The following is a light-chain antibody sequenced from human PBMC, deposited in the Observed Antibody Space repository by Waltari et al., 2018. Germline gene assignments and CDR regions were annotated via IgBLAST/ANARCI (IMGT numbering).Light chain of an antibody. CDR3: CSHASGASPFIR. CDR2: EGN. Sequence: QSALTQPASVSGSPGQSIPIPCTGPRVLVGGSNLVSWYQQRPGEPPRLILYEGNRRPSGVSDRFSGSGSGNTASLTISGLQAEDEADYHCCSHASGASPFIRFGGGTKLAVL. V-gene: IGLV2-23*01. J-gene: IGLJ2*01. CDR1: RVLVGGSNL.